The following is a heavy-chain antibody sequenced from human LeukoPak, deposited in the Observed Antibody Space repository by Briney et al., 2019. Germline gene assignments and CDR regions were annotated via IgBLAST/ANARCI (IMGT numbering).Heavy chain of an antibody. Sequence: ASVKVSCKASGYTFTGYYMHWVRQAPGQGREGMGWINPNRGGTNYARKFRGRGTMTRDTSISTAHLELSRLTSDDTAVYYSARAGWLQSYYSDYWGQGTLVTVSS. CDR1: GYTFTGYY. CDR2: INPNRGGT. D-gene: IGHD5-24*01. CDR3: ARAGWLQSYYSDY. V-gene: IGHV1-2*02. J-gene: IGHJ4*02.